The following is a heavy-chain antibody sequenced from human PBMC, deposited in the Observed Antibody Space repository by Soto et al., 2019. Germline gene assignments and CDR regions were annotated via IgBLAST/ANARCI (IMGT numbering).Heavy chain of an antibody. D-gene: IGHD2-2*01. CDR3: AREDRARETGLVPAAIDGMDV. CDR1: GGTFSRYS. J-gene: IGHJ6*02. V-gene: IGHV1-69*08. Sequence: QVQLVQSGAEVKKPGSSVKVSCKASGGTFSRYSITWVRQAPGHGLEWIGRIIPIFGIASYAQKFQGRVTITADESTRTADLELGSLRSEYTAVYYGAREDRARETGLVPAAIDGMDVWGQGTTVTVSS. CDR2: IIPIFGIA.